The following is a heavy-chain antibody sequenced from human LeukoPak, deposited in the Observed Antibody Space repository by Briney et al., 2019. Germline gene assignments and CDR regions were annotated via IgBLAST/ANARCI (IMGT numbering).Heavy chain of an antibody. J-gene: IGHJ4*02. V-gene: IGHV3-30*02. D-gene: IGHD6-13*01. CDR1: GFTFSSYG. CDR2: IRYDGSNK. Sequence: PGGSLRLSCAASGFTFSSYGMHWVRQAPGKGLEWVAFIRYDGSNKYCADSVKGRFTISRDNSKDTLYLQMNSLRAEDTAVYYCARDRTAAAGTFDYWGQGTLVTVSS. CDR3: ARDRTAAAGTFDY.